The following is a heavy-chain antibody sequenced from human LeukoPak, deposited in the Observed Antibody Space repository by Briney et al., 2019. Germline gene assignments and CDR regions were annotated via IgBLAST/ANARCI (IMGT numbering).Heavy chain of an antibody. CDR2: INHSGST. Sequence: SETLSLTCAVYGGSFSGYYWSWIRQPPGKGLEWIGEINHSGSTNYNPSLKSRVTISVDTSKNQFSLKPSSVTAADTAVYYCARLYGSGSNPFDYWGQGTLVTVSS. D-gene: IGHD3-10*01. CDR3: ARLYGSGSNPFDY. V-gene: IGHV4-34*01. J-gene: IGHJ4*02. CDR1: GGSFSGYY.